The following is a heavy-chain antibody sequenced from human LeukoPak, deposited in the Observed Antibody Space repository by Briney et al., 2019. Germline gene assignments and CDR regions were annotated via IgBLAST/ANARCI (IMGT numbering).Heavy chain of an antibody. V-gene: IGHV3-7*03. J-gene: IGHJ4*02. CDR2: IKQDGNEK. CDR1: GFRLNTYW. D-gene: IGHD3-22*01. CDR3: AKPRTTYYYDSSGYWGAFDY. Sequence: PGESLRLSCAASGFRLNTYWMSWVRQAPGKGLEWVANIKQDGNEKYYVDSVKGRFTISRDNAGDSLSLQMNSLRAEDTAVYYCAKPRTTYYYDSSGYWGAFDYWGQGTLVTVSS.